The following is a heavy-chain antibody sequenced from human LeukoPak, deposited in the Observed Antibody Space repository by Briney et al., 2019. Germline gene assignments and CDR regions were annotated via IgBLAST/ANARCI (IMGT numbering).Heavy chain of an antibody. Sequence: PGGSLRLSCAATGFTFSSYSMNWVRQAPGKGLEWVSSISSSSSYIYYADSVKGRFTISRDNAKNSLYLQMNSLRAEDTAVYYCARVRYSGYEDFDYWGQGTLVTVSS. J-gene: IGHJ4*02. V-gene: IGHV3-21*01. CDR2: ISSSSSYI. CDR1: GFTFSSYS. CDR3: ARVRYSGYEDFDY. D-gene: IGHD5-12*01.